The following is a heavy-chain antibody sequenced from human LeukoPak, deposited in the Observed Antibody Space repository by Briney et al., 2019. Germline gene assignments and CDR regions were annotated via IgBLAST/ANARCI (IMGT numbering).Heavy chain of an antibody. CDR2: IDNTAKI. CDR3: ARETPLAVAGQHSDY. Sequence: KSSETLSLTCTVSRGSISSYYWNWIRQSPGKGLEWIGYIDNTAKITTNPSLRSRVTISVDTPKNQFSLKLNSATAADTAVYYCARETPLAVAGQHSDYWGQGTLVTVSS. D-gene: IGHD6-19*01. V-gene: IGHV4-59*01. J-gene: IGHJ4*02. CDR1: RGSISSYY.